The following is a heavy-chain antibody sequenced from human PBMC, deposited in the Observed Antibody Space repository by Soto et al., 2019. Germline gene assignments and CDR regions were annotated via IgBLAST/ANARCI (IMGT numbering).Heavy chain of an antibody. Sequence: QVRLAQSGGGVVQPGRSLTLSCAASGYSITNHGMHWVRQAPGKGLEWVALIWAHGTDKYYADSVKGRFTVSRDTSTNTVYLQMDSLRAEDTATYYCGKDIRSGSIDYWGQGALVTVSS. D-gene: IGHD1-1*01. CDR1: GYSITNHG. J-gene: IGHJ4*02. V-gene: IGHV3-33*06. CDR3: GKDIRSGSIDY. CDR2: IWAHGTDK.